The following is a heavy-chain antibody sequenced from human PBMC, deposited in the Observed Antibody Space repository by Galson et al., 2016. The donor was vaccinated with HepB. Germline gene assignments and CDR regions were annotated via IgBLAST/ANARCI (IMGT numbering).Heavy chain of an antibody. CDR3: ATGYSSFDPGNNFDY. D-gene: IGHD2-2*03. J-gene: IGHJ4*01. Sequence: SETLSLTCSVSGDSVTGNTYYWGWIRQPPGKGLEWIGSMYYSGSAYYNPSFKSRVTISLDTSKNQFSLKVTSVTAADTAVYYCATGYSSFDPGNNFDYWGHGTLVTVSS. V-gene: IGHV4-39*07. CDR2: MYYSGSA. CDR1: GDSVTGNTYY.